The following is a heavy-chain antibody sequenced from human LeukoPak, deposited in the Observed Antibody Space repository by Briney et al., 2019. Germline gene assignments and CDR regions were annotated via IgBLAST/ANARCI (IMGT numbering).Heavy chain of an antibody. Sequence: PGGSLRLSCAASGFPFSNYDMHWVRQVTGKGLEWVSAIGTVHDTYYSDSVKGRFTISRENAKDSLYLQMNSLRAEDTALYYCVREKRGEWLRPLDYWGQGTLVTVSS. D-gene: IGHD5-12*01. CDR3: VREKRGEWLRPLDY. V-gene: IGHV3-13*01. CDR2: IGTVHDT. CDR1: GFPFSNYD. J-gene: IGHJ4*02.